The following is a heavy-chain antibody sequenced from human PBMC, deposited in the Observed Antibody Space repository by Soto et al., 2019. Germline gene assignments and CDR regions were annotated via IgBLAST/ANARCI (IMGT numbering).Heavy chain of an antibody. J-gene: IGHJ5*02. CDR3: ARDFPPSDYDSSGYYPVGFDP. CDR2: IYYSGST. V-gene: IGHV4-30-4*01. Sequence: QVQLQESGPGLVKPSQTLSLTCTVSGGSISSGDYYWSWIRQPPGKGLEWIGYIYYSGSTYYNPSLQSRVTISVDTSKNQFSLKLSSVTAADTAVYYCARDFPPSDYDSSGYYPVGFDPWGQGTLVTVSS. D-gene: IGHD3-22*01. CDR1: GGSISSGDYY.